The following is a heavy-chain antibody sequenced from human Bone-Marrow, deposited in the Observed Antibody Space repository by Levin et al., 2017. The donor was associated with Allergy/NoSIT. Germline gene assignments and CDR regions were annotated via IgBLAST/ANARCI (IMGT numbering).Heavy chain of an antibody. J-gene: IGHJ4*02. CDR1: DGSISSTNW. CDR3: AVVGGNSAAFFH. CDR2: IFHSGST. Sequence: SETLSLTCGVSDGSISSTNWWAWVRQSPGKGLEWIGEIFHSGSTNSNPSLKSRVTISVDRSNNQFPLKLPSVTAADTAVYYCAVVGGNSAAFFHWGQGTLVTVSS. D-gene: IGHD4-23*01. V-gene: IGHV4-4*02.